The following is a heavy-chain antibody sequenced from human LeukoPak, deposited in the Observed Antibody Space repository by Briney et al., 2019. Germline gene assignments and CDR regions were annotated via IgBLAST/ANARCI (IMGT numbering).Heavy chain of an antibody. V-gene: IGHV5-51*01. J-gene: IGHJ4*02. Sequence: GESLQISCKGSGYSFTSYWIGWVRQMPGKGLEWMGIIYPGDSDTRYSPSFQGQVTISADKSISTAYLQWSSLKASDTAMYYCARPPFYCSSTSCPFDYWGQGTLVTVSS. CDR1: GYSFTSYW. D-gene: IGHD2-2*01. CDR2: IYPGDSDT. CDR3: ARPPFYCSSTSCPFDY.